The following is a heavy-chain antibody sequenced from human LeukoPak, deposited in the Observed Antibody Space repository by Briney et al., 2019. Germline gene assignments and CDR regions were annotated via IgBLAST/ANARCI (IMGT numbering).Heavy chain of an antibody. D-gene: IGHD3-9*01. J-gene: IGHJ4*02. CDR2: IKQDGSEK. V-gene: IGHV3-7*01. CDR3: ARDALPYYDILTGYFDY. Sequence: PGGSLRLSCAASGFTFSDYYMSWIRQAPGKGLEWVANIKQDGSEKYYVDSVKGRFTISRDNAKNSLYLQMNSLRAEDTAVYYCARDALPYYDILTGYFDYWGQGTLVTVSS. CDR1: GFTFSDYY.